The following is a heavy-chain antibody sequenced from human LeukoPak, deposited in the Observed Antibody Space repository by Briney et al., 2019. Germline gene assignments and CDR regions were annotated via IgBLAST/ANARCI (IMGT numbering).Heavy chain of an antibody. D-gene: IGHD2-15*01. CDR3: ARDQASYCSGGSCSPGDAFDI. J-gene: IGHJ3*02. CDR2: IYYSGST. Sequence: SETLSLTXTVSGGSISSYYWSWIRRPPGKGLEWIGYIYYSGSTNYNPSLKSRVTISVDTSKNQFSLKLSSVTAADTAVYYCARDQASYCSGGSCSPGDAFDIWGQGTMVTVSS. CDR1: GGSISSYY. V-gene: IGHV4-59*01.